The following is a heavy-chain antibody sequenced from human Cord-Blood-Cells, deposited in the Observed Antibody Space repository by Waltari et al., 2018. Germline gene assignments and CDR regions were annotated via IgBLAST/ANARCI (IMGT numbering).Heavy chain of an antibody. Sequence: EVQLVESGGGLVQPGGSLRLSCAASGFPFSRYSMNWFRQAPGKGLEWVSYISSSSSTIYYADSVKGRFTISRDNAKNSLYLQMNSLRAEDTAVYYCASVTYGSGSYYNYYYYGMDVWGQGTTVTVSS. J-gene: IGHJ6*02. CDR3: ASVTYGSGSYYNYYYYGMDV. D-gene: IGHD3-10*01. CDR2: ISSSSSTI. V-gene: IGHV3-48*01. CDR1: GFPFSRYS.